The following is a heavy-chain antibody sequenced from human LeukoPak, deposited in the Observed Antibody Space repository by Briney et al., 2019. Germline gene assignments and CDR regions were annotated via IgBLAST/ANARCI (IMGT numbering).Heavy chain of an antibody. J-gene: IGHJ4*02. Sequence: SSETLSLTCVVSGFSISSSNWWGWIRQPPGRGLEWIGYVYYSGAIYYNPSLKSRVTMSVDTSKNQVSLELSSVTAVDTAVYYCAKKPNSLYYFDYWGQGTLVTVSS. CDR3: AKKPNSLYYFDY. CDR1: GFSISSSNW. CDR2: VYYSGAI. D-gene: IGHD4-23*01. V-gene: IGHV4-28*05.